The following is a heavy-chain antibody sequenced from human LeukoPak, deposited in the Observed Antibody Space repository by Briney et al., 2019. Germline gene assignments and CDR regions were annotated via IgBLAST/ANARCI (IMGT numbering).Heavy chain of an antibody. D-gene: IGHD3-22*01. CDR3: ARRMIVANNWFDP. CDR1: GYTFTGYY. CDR2: INPNSGGT. J-gene: IGHJ5*02. V-gene: IGHV1-2*02. Sequence: GASVKVSCKASGYTFTGYYMHWVRQAPGQRLEWMGWINPNSGGTNYAQKFQGRVTMTRDTSISTAYMELSRLRSDDTAVYYCARRMIVANNWFDPWGQGTLVTVSS.